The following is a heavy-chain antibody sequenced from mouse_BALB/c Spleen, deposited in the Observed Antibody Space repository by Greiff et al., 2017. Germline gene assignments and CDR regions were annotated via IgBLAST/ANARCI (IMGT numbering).Heavy chain of an antibody. D-gene: IGHD1-1*01. V-gene: IGHV5-12-2*01. Sequence: DVKLVESGGGLVQPGGSLKLSCAASGFTFSSYTMSWVRQTPEKRLEWVAYISNGGGSTYYPDTVKGRFTISRDNAKNTLYLQMSSLKSEDTAMYYCARRGYYYGSSEDAMDYWGQGTSVTVSS. CDR2: ISNGGGST. CDR1: GFTFSSYT. J-gene: IGHJ4*01. CDR3: ARRGYYYGSSEDAMDY.